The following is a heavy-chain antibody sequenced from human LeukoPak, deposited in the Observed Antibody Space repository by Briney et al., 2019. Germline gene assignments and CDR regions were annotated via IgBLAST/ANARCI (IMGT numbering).Heavy chain of an antibody. D-gene: IGHD2-15*01. CDR3: ATSPHYCSGGGCYDY. J-gene: IGHJ4*02. CDR1: GGSINSNNW. Sequence: SGTLSLTCAVSGGSINSNNWWSWVRQPPGKGLEWIGEIYHSGSTNYNPSLKSRVTISVDTSKNQFSLKLSSVTAADTAVYYCATSPHYCSGGGCYDYWGQGTLVTVSS. V-gene: IGHV4-4*02. CDR2: IYHSGST.